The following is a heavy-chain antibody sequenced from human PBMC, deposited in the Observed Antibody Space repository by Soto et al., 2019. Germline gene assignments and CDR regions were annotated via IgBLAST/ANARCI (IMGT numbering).Heavy chain of an antibody. J-gene: IGHJ5*02. D-gene: IGHD3-3*01. V-gene: IGHV4-4*07. CDR3: ARGQRFSDWFDP. CDR1: GGPISGDY. Sequence: SATLSLTFSFSGGPISGDYWTWIRQPAGKGLEWIGRIYSSGNTKYNPSLQSRVTMSLDTSNNQFSLRLTSVTAADTAVYYCARGQRFSDWFDPWGQGTLVTVSS. CDR2: IYSSGNT.